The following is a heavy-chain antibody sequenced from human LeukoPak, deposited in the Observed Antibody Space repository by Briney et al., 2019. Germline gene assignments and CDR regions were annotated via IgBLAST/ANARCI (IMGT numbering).Heavy chain of an antibody. Sequence: ASVKVSCKASGYSFSGHYMDWVRQAPGQGLEWMVIINPSGGSTSYAQKFQGRVTMTRDTSTSTVYMELSSLRSEDTAVYYCARGPDIVVVPAATSGIDPWGQGTLVTVSS. CDR2: INPSGGST. CDR3: ARGPDIVVVPAATSGIDP. CDR1: GYSFSGHY. V-gene: IGHV1-46*01. D-gene: IGHD2-2*01. J-gene: IGHJ5*02.